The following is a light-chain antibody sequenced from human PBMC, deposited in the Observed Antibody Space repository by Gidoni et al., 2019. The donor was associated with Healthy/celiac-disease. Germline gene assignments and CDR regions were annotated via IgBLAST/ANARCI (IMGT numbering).Light chain of an antibody. CDR1: KLGDKY. Sequence: SSALTQRPSVSVSPGQTASITCTGDKLGDKYACWYQPKPGQSPVLVIYQDSKRPSGIPERFSGSNSGNTATLTISGTQAMDEADYYCQAWDSSTYVFGTGTKVTVL. V-gene: IGLV3-1*01. CDR3: QAWDSSTYV. CDR2: QDS. J-gene: IGLJ1*01.